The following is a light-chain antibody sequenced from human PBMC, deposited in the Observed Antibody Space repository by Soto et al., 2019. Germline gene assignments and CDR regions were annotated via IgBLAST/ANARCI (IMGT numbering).Light chain of an antibody. J-gene: IGKJ5*01. CDR3: QQLGNWPPIT. CDR1: QRVNNY. CDR2: DAS. V-gene: IGKV3-11*01. Sequence: EIVLTQSPATLSLSPGERATLSCRSSQRVNNYLACYHQKPGQAPRLLIYDASNRASDIPARFSGSGSGTDFTLTISSLEPEDFAVYYCQQLGNWPPITFGQGTRLEIK.